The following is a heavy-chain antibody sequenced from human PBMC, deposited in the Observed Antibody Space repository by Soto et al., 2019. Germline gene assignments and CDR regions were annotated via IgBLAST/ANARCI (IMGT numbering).Heavy chain of an antibody. CDR2: ISSSGGSI. CDR3: ARAKLELRASYYYYMDV. V-gene: IGHV3-23*01. Sequence: QPGGSLRLSCAASGFTFSSYAMSWVRQAPGKGLEWVSDISSSGGSIYYADSVKGRFTISRDNAKNSLYLQMNSLRAEDTAVYYCARAKLELRASYYYYMDVWGKGTTVTVSS. CDR1: GFTFSSYA. D-gene: IGHD1-7*01. J-gene: IGHJ6*03.